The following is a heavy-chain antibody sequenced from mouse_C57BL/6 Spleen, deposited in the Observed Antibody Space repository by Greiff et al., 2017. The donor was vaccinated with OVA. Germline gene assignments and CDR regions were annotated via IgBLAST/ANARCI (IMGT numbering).Heavy chain of an antibody. Sequence: VQRVESGAELMKPGASVKLSCKATGYTFTGYWIEWVKQRPGHGLEWIGEILPGSGSTNYNEKFKGKATFTADTSSNTAYMQLSSLTTEDSAIYYCARGGGIYYGSLYYAMDYWGQGTSVTVSS. CDR3: ARGGGIYYGSLYYAMDY. D-gene: IGHD1-1*01. CDR1: GYTFTGYW. J-gene: IGHJ4*01. CDR2: ILPGSGST. V-gene: IGHV1-9*01.